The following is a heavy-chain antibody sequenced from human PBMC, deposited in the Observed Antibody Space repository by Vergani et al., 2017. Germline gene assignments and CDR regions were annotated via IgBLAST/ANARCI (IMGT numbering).Heavy chain of an antibody. D-gene: IGHD2-15*01. CDR3: ARGLTVVVVAATRGMDF. Sequence: QVQLQQWGAGLLKPSETLSLTCAVYGGSFSGYYWSWIRQPPGKGLEWIGEINHSGSTNYNPSLESRVTISVDTSKNQFSLQLSSVTAADTAVYYCARGLTVVVVAATRGMDFWGQGTTVTVSS. CDR1: GGSFSGYY. CDR2: INHSGST. J-gene: IGHJ6*02. V-gene: IGHV4-34*01.